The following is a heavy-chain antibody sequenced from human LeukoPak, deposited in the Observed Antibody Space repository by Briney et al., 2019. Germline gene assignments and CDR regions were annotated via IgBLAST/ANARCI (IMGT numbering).Heavy chain of an antibody. J-gene: IGHJ4*02. CDR3: AKGGYYDSSGYYWYDY. CDR1: GFTFTSYA. D-gene: IGHD3-22*01. Sequence: GGSLRLSCAASGFTFTSYAVSWARQAPGKGLEWVSGISSSGSGGNTYYADSVKGRFTISRDNSRNTLYLQMNSLRAEDTAVYYCAKGGYYDSSGYYWYDYWGQGTLVTVSS. CDR2: ISSSGSGGNT. V-gene: IGHV3-23*01.